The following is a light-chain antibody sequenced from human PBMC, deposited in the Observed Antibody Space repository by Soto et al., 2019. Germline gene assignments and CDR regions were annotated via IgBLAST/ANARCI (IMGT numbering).Light chain of an antibody. CDR2: DVY. CDR3: SSYTTSSSDV. CDR1: SSDVGGFNY. J-gene: IGLJ1*01. Sequence: QSALTQPASVSGSPGQSITISCTGTSSDVGGFNYVSWYQQHPGKAPKLLIFDVYSRPSGISNRFSGYKSGNTASLTISGLQAEDEADYYCSSYTTSSSDVFGAGTQLTVL. V-gene: IGLV2-14*01.